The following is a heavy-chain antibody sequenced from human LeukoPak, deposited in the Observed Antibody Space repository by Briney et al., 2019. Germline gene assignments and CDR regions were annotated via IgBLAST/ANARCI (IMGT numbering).Heavy chain of an antibody. V-gene: IGHV3-30*02. Sequence: PGGSLRLSCAASGFTFTTYGMHGVRQAPGKGLEWVAFIRYDGSNQYYADSVKGRFTISRDNSKNTLYLQMNSLRAEDTAVYYCAKVVGPWSGLRGYMDVWGKGTTVTVSS. CDR1: GFTFTTYG. CDR2: IRYDGSNQ. D-gene: IGHD3-3*01. CDR3: AKVVGPWSGLRGYMDV. J-gene: IGHJ6*03.